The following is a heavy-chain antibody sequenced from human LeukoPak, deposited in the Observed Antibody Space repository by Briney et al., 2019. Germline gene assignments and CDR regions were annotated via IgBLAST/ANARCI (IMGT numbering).Heavy chain of an antibody. V-gene: IGHV4-31*03. Sequence: SQTLSLTCTVSGDSLNSGAYYWSWIRQHPGKGLEWIGYIYYSGSTYYNPSLKSRLTISIDTSKNQFSLRLGSVTAADTSVYYCVRSRTRGTTVDYWGQGTLVTVSS. CDR3: VRSRTRGTTVDY. CDR2: IYYSGST. J-gene: IGHJ4*02. D-gene: IGHD4-17*01. CDR1: GDSLNSGAYY.